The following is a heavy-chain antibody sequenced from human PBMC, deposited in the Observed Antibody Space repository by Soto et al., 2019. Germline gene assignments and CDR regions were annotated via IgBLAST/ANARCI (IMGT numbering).Heavy chain of an antibody. CDR3: ARGGYCSGGSCYSGRFDY. Sequence: QVQLQQWGAGLLKPSETLSLTCAVYGGSFSGYYWSWIRQPPGKGLEWIGEINHSGSTNYNPSLKSRVNISVDTSKNQFSLKLSSVTAADTAVYYCARGGYCSGGSCYSGRFDYWGQGTLVTVSS. J-gene: IGHJ4*02. CDR2: INHSGST. CDR1: GGSFSGYY. D-gene: IGHD2-15*01. V-gene: IGHV4-34*01.